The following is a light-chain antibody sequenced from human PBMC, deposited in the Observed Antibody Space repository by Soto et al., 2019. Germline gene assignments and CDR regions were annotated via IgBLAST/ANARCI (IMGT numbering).Light chain of an antibody. CDR3: QQYYAYSPYT. Sequence: DIQMTQSPSILSASVGDRVTITCRATQSIGTSLAWYQQKPGKPPRLLLYRASSLERGVPSRFSGSGSGAEFSLTISSLLPDDFATYYCQQYYAYSPYTFGQGTKLEI. J-gene: IGKJ2*01. V-gene: IGKV1-5*03. CDR1: QSIGTS. CDR2: RAS.